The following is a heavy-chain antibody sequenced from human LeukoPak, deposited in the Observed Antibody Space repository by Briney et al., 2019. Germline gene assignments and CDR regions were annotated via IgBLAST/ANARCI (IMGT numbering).Heavy chain of an antibody. CDR2: IKQDGSDK. CDR1: GFTFSNNW. Sequence: GGSLRLSCAASGFTFSNNWMTWVRQAPGKGLEWVATIKQDGSDKYYVNSVKGRFSISRDNARNSLYLQMNSLRAEDTAVYYCARDSKYFSIFXXXDYWGQGILVTVSS. J-gene: IGHJ4*02. V-gene: IGHV3-7*01. CDR3: ARDSKYFSIFXXXDY. D-gene: IGHD3-3*01.